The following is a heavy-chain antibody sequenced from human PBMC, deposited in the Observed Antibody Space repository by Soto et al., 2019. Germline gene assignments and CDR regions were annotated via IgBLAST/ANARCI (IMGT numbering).Heavy chain of an antibody. CDR3: AKDLVGSNADYYDY. CDR1: GFTFSSYA. CDR2: ISGSGGST. J-gene: IGHJ4*02. Sequence: PGGSLRLSCAASGFTFSSYAMGWVRQAPGKGMEWVAAISGSGGSTYYADSVKGRFTISRENSKNTLYLQMNSLRAEDAAVYYCAKDLVGSNADYYDYWGQGTLVTVS. D-gene: IGHD2-15*01. V-gene: IGHV3-23*01.